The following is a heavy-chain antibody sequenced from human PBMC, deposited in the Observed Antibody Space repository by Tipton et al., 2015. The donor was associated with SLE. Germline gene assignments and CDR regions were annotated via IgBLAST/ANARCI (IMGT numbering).Heavy chain of an antibody. CDR3: ARDLAAVAIDP. Sequence: TLSLTCTVSGGSISSSSYYWGWIRQPPGKGLEWFGSIYYSGSTYYNPSLKSRVTISVDTSKNQFSLKLSSVTAADTAVYYCARDLAAVAIDPWGQGTLVTVSS. CDR1: GGSISSSSYY. D-gene: IGHD6-13*01. J-gene: IGHJ5*02. V-gene: IGHV4-39*02. CDR2: IYYSGST.